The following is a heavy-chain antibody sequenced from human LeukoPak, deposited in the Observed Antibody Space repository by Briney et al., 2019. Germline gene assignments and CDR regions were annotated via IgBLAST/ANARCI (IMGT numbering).Heavy chain of an antibody. V-gene: IGHV1-46*01. Sequence: ASVNVSCKASGYTFTSYYMHWVRQAPGQGLEWMGIINPSGGSTSYAQKFQGRVTMTRDTSTSTVYMELSSLKSDDTAMYYCARSPFLEYLEPTYMDVWGKGTSVIVSS. D-gene: IGHD3-3*02. CDR3: ARSPFLEYLEPTYMDV. CDR1: GYTFTSYY. J-gene: IGHJ6*03. CDR2: INPSGGST.